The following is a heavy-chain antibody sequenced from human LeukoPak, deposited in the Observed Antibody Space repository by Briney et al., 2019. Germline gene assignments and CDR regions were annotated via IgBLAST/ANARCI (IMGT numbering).Heavy chain of an antibody. J-gene: IGHJ6*03. CDR3: ARENYPGSGSYQTNYHYYMDV. Sequence: GGSLRLSCAASGFTFRTSGMSWVRQAPGKGLEWVSAISGSGVSTYYADSVKGRFTISRDNSKNTLYLQMNNLRAEDTAVYYCARENYPGSGSYQTNYHYYMDVWGKGTTVTISS. D-gene: IGHD3-10*01. V-gene: IGHV3-23*01. CDR2: ISGSGVST. CDR1: GFTFRTSG.